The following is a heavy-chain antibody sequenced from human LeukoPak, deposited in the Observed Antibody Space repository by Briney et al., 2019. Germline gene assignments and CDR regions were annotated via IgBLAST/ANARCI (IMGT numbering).Heavy chain of an antibody. CDR1: GYTFTSYD. Sequence: ASVKVSCKAPGYTFTSYDINWVRQATGQGLEWMGWMNPNSGNTGYAQKFQGRVTMTRNTSISTAYMELSSLRSEDTAVYYCARSTFIAARPVYYYYGMDVWGQGTTVTVSS. J-gene: IGHJ6*02. V-gene: IGHV1-8*01. CDR2: MNPNSGNT. CDR3: ARSTFIAARPVYYYYGMDV. D-gene: IGHD6-6*01.